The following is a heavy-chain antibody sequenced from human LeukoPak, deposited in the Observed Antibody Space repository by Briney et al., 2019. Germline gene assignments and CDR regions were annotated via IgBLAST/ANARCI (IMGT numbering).Heavy chain of an antibody. CDR1: GFTFSSYG. CDR3: ARDQSPVGSGFDAFDI. D-gene: IGHD5-12*01. V-gene: IGHV3-33*01. Sequence: PGGSLRLSCAASGFTFSSYGVHWVRQAPGKGLEWVAVIWYDGSNKYYADSVKGRFTISRDNSKNTLYLQMNSLRAEDTAVYYCARDQSPVGSGFDAFDIWGQGTMVTVSS. CDR2: IWYDGSNK. J-gene: IGHJ3*02.